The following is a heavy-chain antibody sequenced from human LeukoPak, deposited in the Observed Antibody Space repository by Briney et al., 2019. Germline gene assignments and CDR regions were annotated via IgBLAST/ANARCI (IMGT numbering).Heavy chain of an antibody. D-gene: IGHD6-19*01. Sequence: SESLSLTCTVSGGSISSYYWSWSRQPPGKGLEWIGYIYYSGSTNYNPSLKSRVNISVDTSKNQFSLKLSSVTAADTAVYYCARHAFTGKQWLVLNYFDYWGQGSLVTVSS. V-gene: IGHV4-59*08. CDR1: GGSISSYY. CDR2: IYYSGST. CDR3: ARHAFTGKQWLVLNYFDY. J-gene: IGHJ4*02.